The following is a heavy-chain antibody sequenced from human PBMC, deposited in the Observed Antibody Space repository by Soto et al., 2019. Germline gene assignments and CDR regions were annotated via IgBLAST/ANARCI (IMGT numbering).Heavy chain of an antibody. CDR2: IYYSGST. V-gene: IGHV4-30-4*02. Sequence: SETLSLTCTVSGGSISSGDYYWSWIRQPPGKGLEWIGYIYYSGSTYYNPSLKSRVTISVDTSKNQFSLKLSSVTAADTAVYYCARANDFWSGSWVIYFDYWGQGTLVTVSS. CDR3: ARANDFWSGSWVIYFDY. J-gene: IGHJ4*02. CDR1: GGSISSGDYY. D-gene: IGHD3-3*01.